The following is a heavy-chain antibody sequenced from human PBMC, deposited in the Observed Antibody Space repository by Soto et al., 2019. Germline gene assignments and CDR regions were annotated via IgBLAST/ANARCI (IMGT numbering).Heavy chain of an antibody. J-gene: IGHJ4*02. D-gene: IGHD1-26*01. CDR2: ISASGGAT. CDR1: RFTFTSYA. CDR3: AKDVEGGSLFRGAFDY. Sequence: EVELLESGGGLVQPGGPLRLSCVASRFTFTSYAMSWVRQAPGKGLEWVAAISASGGATIHADSVKGRLTISRDNSKNTLYLQMNSLRAEDTAVYYCAKDVEGGSLFRGAFDYWGQGTQVTVSS. V-gene: IGHV3-23*01.